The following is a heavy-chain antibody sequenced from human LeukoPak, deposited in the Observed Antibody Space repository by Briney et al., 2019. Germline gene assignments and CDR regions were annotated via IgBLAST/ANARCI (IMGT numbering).Heavy chain of an antibody. CDR3: ARGTSLGRYRVYYFDY. D-gene: IGHD3-16*02. CDR2: IYYSGST. V-gene: IGHV4-31*03. J-gene: IGHJ4*02. Sequence: SQTLSLTCTVSGGSISSGGYYWSWIRQYPGKGLEWIGYIYYSGSTYYNPSLKSRVTISVDTSKNQFSLKLSSVTAADTAVYYCARGTSLGRYRVYYFDYWGQGTLVTVSS. CDR1: GGSISSGGYY.